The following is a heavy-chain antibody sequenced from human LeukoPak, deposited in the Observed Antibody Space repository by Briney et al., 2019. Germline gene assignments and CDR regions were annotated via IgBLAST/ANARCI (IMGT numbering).Heavy chain of an antibody. D-gene: IGHD3-9*01. CDR3: ARLHYDVLTGPFDC. CDR2: IYSGGAT. CDR1: GITVSTNY. Sequence: GGSLRLSCAASGITVSTNYMSWVRQAPGKGLEWVSIIYSGGATFYADSVKGRFTISRENSKNTLWLQMNSLRAEDTAVYYCARLHYDVLTGPFDCWGQGTLVTVSS. V-gene: IGHV3-66*04. J-gene: IGHJ4*02.